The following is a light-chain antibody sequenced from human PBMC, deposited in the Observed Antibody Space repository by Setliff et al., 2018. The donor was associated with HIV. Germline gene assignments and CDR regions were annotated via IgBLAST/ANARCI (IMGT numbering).Light chain of an antibody. J-gene: IGLJ1*01. CDR2: DVS. Sequence: QSALTQPASVSGSPGQSITISCTGTSSDVGGYDCVSWYQQHPGKAPKLMIYDVSDRPSGVSYRFSGSKSGNTASLTISGLQAEDEANYHCSSYTSTTLYVFGTGTKVTVL. CDR1: SSDVGGYDC. V-gene: IGLV2-14*03. CDR3: SSYTSTTLYV.